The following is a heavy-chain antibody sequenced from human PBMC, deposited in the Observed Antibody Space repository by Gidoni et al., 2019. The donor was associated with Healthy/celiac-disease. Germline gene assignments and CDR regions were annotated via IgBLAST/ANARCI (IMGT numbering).Heavy chain of an antibody. J-gene: IGHJ6*02. V-gene: IGHV1-69*01. D-gene: IGHD2-2*01. CDR3: ARKDIVVVPAALMTSPYYYYYGMDV. Sequence: QVQLVQSGAEVKKPGSSVKVSCKASGGTFSSYAISWVRQAPGQGLEWMGGIIPIFGTANYAQKFQGRVTITADESTSTAYMELSSLRSEDTAVYYCARKDIVVVPAALMTSPYYYYYGMDVWGQGTTVTVSS. CDR2: IIPIFGTA. CDR1: GGTFSSYA.